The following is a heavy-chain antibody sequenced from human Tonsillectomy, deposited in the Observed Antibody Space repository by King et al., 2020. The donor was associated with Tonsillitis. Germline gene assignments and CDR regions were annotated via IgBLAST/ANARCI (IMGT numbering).Heavy chain of an antibody. CDR2: IYAGGSST. CDR3: AKVGSSWFNDY. CDR1: GFTFSSSA. V-gene: IGHV3-23*03. D-gene: IGHD6-13*01. Sequence: VQLVESGGGLVQPGGSLRLSCAASGFTFSSSAMNWVRQAPGKGLEWVSVIYAGGSSTYYADSVKVRFTISRDNSKNTLYLQINSLRAEDTAVYYCAKVGSSWFNDYWGQGTLVTVSS. J-gene: IGHJ4*02.